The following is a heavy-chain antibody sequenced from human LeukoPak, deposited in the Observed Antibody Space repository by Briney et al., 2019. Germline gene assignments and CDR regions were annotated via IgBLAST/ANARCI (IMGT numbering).Heavy chain of an antibody. CDR2: ISSSGSTI. Sequence: PGGSLRLSCAASGFTFSSYEMNWVRQAPGKGLEWVSYISSSGSTIYYADSMKGRFTISRDNAKNSLYLQMNSLRAEDTAVYYCARIDSSGWFDPWGQGTLVTVSS. CDR3: ARIDSSGWFDP. D-gene: IGHD6-19*01. V-gene: IGHV3-48*03. CDR1: GFTFSSYE. J-gene: IGHJ5*02.